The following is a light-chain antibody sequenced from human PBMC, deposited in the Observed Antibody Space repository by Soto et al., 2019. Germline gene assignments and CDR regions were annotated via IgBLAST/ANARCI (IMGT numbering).Light chain of an antibody. Sequence: QSALTQPASVSGSPGQSITISCTGTSSDVGGYSYVSWYQQHPGKAPKLMIYEVSNRPSGVSNRFSGSKSGNTASLTISGLQAEDEADYYCSSYTSSSTLVVFDGGTKLTVL. CDR1: SSDVGGYSY. V-gene: IGLV2-14*01. J-gene: IGLJ2*01. CDR2: EVS. CDR3: SSYTSSSTLVV.